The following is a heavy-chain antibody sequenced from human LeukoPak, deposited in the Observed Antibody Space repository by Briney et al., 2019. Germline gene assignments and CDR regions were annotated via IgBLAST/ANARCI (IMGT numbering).Heavy chain of an antibody. CDR1: GFTFSYW. D-gene: IGHD3-3*01. CDR2: INSDGSST. V-gene: IGHV3-74*01. J-gene: IGHJ4*02. Sequence: PGRSLRLSCAASGFTFSYWMHWVRQAPGKGLVWVSRINSDGSSTYYADSVKGRFTISRDNAKNTLYLQMNSLRADDTAVYYCARGYDFWSIDYWGQGTLVTVSS. CDR3: ARGYDFWSIDY.